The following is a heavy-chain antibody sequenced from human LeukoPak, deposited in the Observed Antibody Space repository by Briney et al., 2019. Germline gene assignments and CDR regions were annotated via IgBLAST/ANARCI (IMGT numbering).Heavy chain of an antibody. CDR2: IGAYNGNT. CDR1: GYTFTSYG. J-gene: IGHJ4*02. D-gene: IGHD2-15*01. CDR3: ARGGYCSGGSCYGYFDY. Sequence: ASVKVSCKASGYTFTSYGISWVRQAPGQGLEWMGWIGAYNGNTNYAQKLQGRVTMTTDTSTSTAYMELRSLRSDDTAVYYCARGGYCSGGSCYGYFDYWGQGTLVTVSS. V-gene: IGHV1-18*01.